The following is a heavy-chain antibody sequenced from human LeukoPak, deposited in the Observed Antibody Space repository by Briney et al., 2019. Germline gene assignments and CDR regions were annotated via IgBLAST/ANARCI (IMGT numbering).Heavy chain of an antibody. CDR2: ISAYNGNT. Sequence: ASVKVSCKASGYTFTSYGTSWVRQAPGQGLEWMGWISAYNGNTNYAQKLQGRVTMTTDTSTSTAYMELRSLRSDDTAVYYCARHHLGVVIRGWFDPWGQGTPVTVSS. V-gene: IGHV1-18*01. D-gene: IGHD3-3*01. CDR1: GYTFTSYG. CDR3: ARHHLGVVIRGWFDP. J-gene: IGHJ5*02.